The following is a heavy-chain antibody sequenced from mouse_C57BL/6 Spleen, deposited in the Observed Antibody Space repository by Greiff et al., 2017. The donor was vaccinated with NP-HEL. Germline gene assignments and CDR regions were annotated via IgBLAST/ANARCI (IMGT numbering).Heavy chain of an antibody. CDR1: GYTFTSYW. Sequence: QVQLKQPGAELVKPGASVKMSCKASGYTFTSYWITWVKQRPGQGLEWIGDIYPGSGSTNYNEKFKSKATLTVDTSSSTAYMQLSSLTSEDSAVYYCANYYGSSYGEGDYWGQGTTLTVSS. J-gene: IGHJ2*01. CDR2: IYPGSGST. V-gene: IGHV1-55*01. D-gene: IGHD1-1*01. CDR3: ANYYGSSYGEGDY.